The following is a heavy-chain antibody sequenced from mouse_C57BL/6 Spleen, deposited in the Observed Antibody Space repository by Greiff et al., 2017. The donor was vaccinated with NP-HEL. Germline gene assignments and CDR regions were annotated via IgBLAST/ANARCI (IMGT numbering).Heavy chain of an antibody. CDR2: IDPSGSYT. V-gene: IGHV1-50*01. Sequence: QVQLQQPGAELVKPGASVKLSCKASGYTFTSYWMQWVKQRPGQGLEWIGEIDPSGSYTNYTQKFKGKATLTVDTSSSTAYMQLSSLTSDDSAVYYCARYYVEGYFDYWGQGTTLTVSS. CDR1: GYTFTSYW. J-gene: IGHJ2*01. D-gene: IGHD1-1*02. CDR3: ARYYVEGYFDY.